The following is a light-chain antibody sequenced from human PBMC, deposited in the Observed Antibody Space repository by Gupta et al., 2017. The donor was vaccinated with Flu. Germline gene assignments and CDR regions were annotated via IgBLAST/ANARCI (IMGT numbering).Light chain of an antibody. CDR1: QDIGSW. Sequence: GDRVSITCRASQDIGSWLAWYQVKPGKAPKVLISAASSLESGVPSRFSGSGYGTDFTLTITSLQPEDFASYFCLQANTFPLTFGGGTKVEMK. CDR2: AAS. J-gene: IGKJ4*01. CDR3: LQANTFPLT. V-gene: IGKV1-12*01.